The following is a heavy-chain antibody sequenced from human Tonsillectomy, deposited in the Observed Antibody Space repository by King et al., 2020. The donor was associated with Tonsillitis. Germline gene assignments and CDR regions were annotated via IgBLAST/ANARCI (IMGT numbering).Heavy chain of an antibody. CDR1: GYTFTKYY. J-gene: IGHJ4*02. CDR2: INPSGGST. Sequence: EQLVQSGAEVKKPGASVKVSCKASGYTFTKYYIHWVRQAPGQGLEWMGIINPSGGSTNYAQKFQGRVTMTRDTSTSTVYMELSSLRSEDTAVYYCARTVQRDIVVVAAAMPEDCWGQGSLVTVSS. D-gene: IGHD2-2*01. V-gene: IGHV1-46*01. CDR3: ARTVQRDIVVVAAAMPEDC.